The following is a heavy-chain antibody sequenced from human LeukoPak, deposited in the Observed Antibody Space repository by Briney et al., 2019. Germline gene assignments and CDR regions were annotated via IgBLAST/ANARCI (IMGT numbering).Heavy chain of an antibody. CDR1: GDSISSSSYY. V-gene: IGHV4-39*01. CDR3: ARVLPQWLARDYFDY. Sequence: PSETLSLTCTVSGDSISSSSYYWGWIRQPPGKGLEWIGTIYYSGSTYYNPSLESRVTISIDTSKNQFSLKLNSVTAADTAVYYCARVLPQWLARDYFDYWGQGSLVTVSS. J-gene: IGHJ4*02. D-gene: IGHD6-19*01. CDR2: IYYSGST.